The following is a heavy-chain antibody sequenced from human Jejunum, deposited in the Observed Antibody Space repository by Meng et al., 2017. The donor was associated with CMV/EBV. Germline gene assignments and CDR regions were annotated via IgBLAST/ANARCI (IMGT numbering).Heavy chain of an antibody. J-gene: IGHJ5*02. V-gene: IGHV1-18*01. CDR2: ISAYNGNT. CDR3: AASSSSWYQNWFDP. D-gene: IGHD6-13*01. CDR1: GYTFTSYG. Sequence: QVQLGQSGAEVKKPGAAVKVSCKASGYTFTSYGISWVRQAPGQGLEWMGWISAYNGNTNYAQKLQGRVTMTTDTSTSTAYMELRSLRSDDTAVYYCAASSSSWYQNWFDPWGQGTLVTVSS.